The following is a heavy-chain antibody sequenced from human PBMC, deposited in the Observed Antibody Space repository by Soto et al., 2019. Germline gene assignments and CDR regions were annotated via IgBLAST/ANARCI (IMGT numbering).Heavy chain of an antibody. CDR3: AKGSRRGSSSWYDY. CDR2: ISGSGGST. D-gene: IGHD6-13*01. Sequence: GGSLRLSCAASGFTFSSYAMSWVRQAPGKGLEWVSAISGSGGSTYYADSVKGRFTISRDNSKNTLYLQMNSLRAEDTAVYYCAKGSRRGSSSWYDYWGQGTLVTVSS. J-gene: IGHJ4*02. V-gene: IGHV3-23*01. CDR1: GFTFSSYA.